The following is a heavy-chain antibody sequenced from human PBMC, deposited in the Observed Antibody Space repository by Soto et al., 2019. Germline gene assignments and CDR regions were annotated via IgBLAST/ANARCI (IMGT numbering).Heavy chain of an antibody. J-gene: IGHJ4*02. CDR1: GGSVNRGSYY. CDR2: ILDSGTT. D-gene: IGHD2-2*01. CDR3: ARRRVLPAQYYFDS. Sequence: SETLSLTCFVSGGSVNRGSYYWTWIRQPPGKGLEWIGYILDSGTTDYNPSLKSRVTMSVDTSKNQFSLNLRSVTAADTAVYYCARRRVLPAQYYFDSWGQGVVVTVSS. V-gene: IGHV4-61*01.